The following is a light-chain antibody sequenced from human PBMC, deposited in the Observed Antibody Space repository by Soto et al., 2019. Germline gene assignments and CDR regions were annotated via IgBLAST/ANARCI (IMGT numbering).Light chain of an antibody. CDR1: NVGEYDY. V-gene: IGLV2-8*01. CDR2: EVT. Sequence: QSALTQPPSASGAPGQSVTISCTGGNVGEYDYVSCYQQHPGKAPKLMIHEVTKPPSGVPDRFSGSKSGNTASLNVSGLQAEDEADYYCSSFAGSHIWVFGGGTQLTVL. J-gene: IGLJ3*02. CDR3: SSFAGSHIWV.